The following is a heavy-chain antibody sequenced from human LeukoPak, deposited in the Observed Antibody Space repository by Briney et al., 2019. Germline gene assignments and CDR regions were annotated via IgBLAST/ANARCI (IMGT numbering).Heavy chain of an antibody. CDR2: IIAYNGNT. V-gene: IGHV1-18*01. D-gene: IGHD2-2*01. CDR1: GYPFTSYG. Sequence: VKVSFKASGYPFTSYGISWVRQAPGQGLEWIGWIIAYNGNTNYAQKLPGRVTMTTDTSTSTAYMELRSLRSDDTAVYYCARDRGDIVVVPAAMRDYYYGMDVWGQGTTVTVSS. CDR3: ARDRGDIVVVPAAMRDYYYGMDV. J-gene: IGHJ6*02.